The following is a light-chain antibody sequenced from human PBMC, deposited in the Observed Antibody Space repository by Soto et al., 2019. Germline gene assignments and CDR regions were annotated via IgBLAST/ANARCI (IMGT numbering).Light chain of an antibody. CDR1: QGIATW. J-gene: IGKJ1*01. CDR2: DAS. V-gene: IGKV1-5*01. Sequence: DIQMTQSPSTLSASVGDRVTITCRASQGIATWLAWYQQKPGKAPKLLIYDASTLESGVPSRFSGRGSGTDFTLTISSLQPDDFGTFYCQQYVTYSWTFGQGTKLEIK. CDR3: QQYVTYSWT.